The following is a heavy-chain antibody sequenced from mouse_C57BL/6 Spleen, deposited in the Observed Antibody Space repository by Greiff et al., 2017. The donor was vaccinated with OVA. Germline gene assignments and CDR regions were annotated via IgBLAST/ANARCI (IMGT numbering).Heavy chain of an antibody. J-gene: IGHJ2*01. D-gene: IGHD3-1*01. V-gene: IGHV1-50*01. CDR1: GYTFTSYW. CDR3: ARAAGQYYFDY. CDR2: IDPSDSYT. Sequence: QVQLQQPGAELVKPGASVKLSCKASGYTFTSYWMQWVKQRPGQGLEWIGEIDPSDSYTNYNQKFKGKATLTVDTSSSTAYMQLISLTSEDSAVYYCARAAGQYYFDYWGQGTTLTVSS.